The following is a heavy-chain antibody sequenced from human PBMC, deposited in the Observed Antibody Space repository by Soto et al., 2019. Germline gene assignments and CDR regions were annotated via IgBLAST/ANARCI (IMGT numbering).Heavy chain of an antibody. CDR3: ARWCLSSNYTPSPLDD. CDR1: GYDFTSQW. D-gene: IGHD2-2*02. V-gene: IGHV5-51*01. J-gene: IGHJ4*02. Sequence: GESLKISCKGSGYDFTSQWIAWVRQMPEKGLEWMGIIYPDDSETKYRPSFQGQVTISADKSINTAYLQWSSLKASDTAMYYCARWCLSSNYTPSPLDDWGQGTLVPVSS. CDR2: IYPDDSET.